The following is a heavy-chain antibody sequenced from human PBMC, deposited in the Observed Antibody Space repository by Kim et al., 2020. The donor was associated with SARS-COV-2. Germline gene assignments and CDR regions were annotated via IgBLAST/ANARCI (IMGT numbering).Heavy chain of an antibody. J-gene: IGHJ6*02. V-gene: IGHV1-69*06. D-gene: IGHD3-10*01. CDR3: ARSLLWFGELIVPYYYGMDV. CDR2: IIPIFGTA. CDR1: GGTFSSYA. Sequence: SVKVSCKASGGTFSSYAISWVRQAPGQGLEWMGGIIPIFGTANYAQKFQGRVTITADKSTSTAYMELSSLRSEDTAVYYCARSLLWFGELIVPYYYGMDVWGQGTTVTVSS.